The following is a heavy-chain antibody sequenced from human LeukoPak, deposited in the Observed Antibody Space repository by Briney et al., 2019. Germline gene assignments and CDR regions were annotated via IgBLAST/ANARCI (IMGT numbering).Heavy chain of an antibody. CDR3: ARDLVYYYDSSGYRNWFDP. Sequence: SETLSLTCTVSGGSIGSYYWSWIRQPPGKGLEWIGYIYYSGSTNYNPSLKSRVTISVDTSKNQFSLKLSSVTAADTAVYYCARDLVYYYDSSGYRNWFDPWGQGTLVTVSS. J-gene: IGHJ5*02. CDR2: IYYSGST. D-gene: IGHD3-22*01. V-gene: IGHV4-59*01. CDR1: GGSIGSYY.